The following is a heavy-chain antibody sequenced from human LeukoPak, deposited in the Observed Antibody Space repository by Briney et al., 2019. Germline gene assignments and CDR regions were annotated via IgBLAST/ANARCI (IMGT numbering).Heavy chain of an antibody. CDR2: FDPEDGET. Sequence: ASVKLSCKVSVHTLTQLSMHCVRHAPGKALEWMGDFDPEDGETIYAQKFQGRVTMTEDTSTDTAHMELSSLRSEDTAVYYCATDPYSSGWYHYWGQGTLVTVSS. CDR3: ATDPYSSGWYHY. J-gene: IGHJ4*02. CDR1: VHTLTQLS. D-gene: IGHD6-19*01. V-gene: IGHV1-24*01.